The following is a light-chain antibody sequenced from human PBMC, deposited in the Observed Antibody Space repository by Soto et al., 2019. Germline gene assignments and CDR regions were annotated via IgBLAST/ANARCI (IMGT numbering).Light chain of an antibody. J-gene: IGKJ1*01. CDR1: QNIGTY. V-gene: IGKV1-5*03. CDR2: EAS. Sequence: DIKMTQSPSSLSASVADRVTVSCRASQNIGTYLNWYQQKSGKAPRLLIYEASRLESGVPSRISGSGSGTEFTLTISSLQPDDFATYYCQQYTSYPWPFGQGTKVDIK. CDR3: QQYTSYPWP.